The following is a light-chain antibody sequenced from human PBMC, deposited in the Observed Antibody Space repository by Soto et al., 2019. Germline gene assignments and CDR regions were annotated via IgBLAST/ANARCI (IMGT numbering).Light chain of an antibody. CDR3: QQYGTSPWA. CDR1: QSVGRNY. V-gene: IGKV3-20*01. Sequence: EIVLTQFPGTLSLSPGERATLSCRASQSVGRNYVAWYQQKPGQAPRVIIYAASNRASGIPDRFSGSGSGSDFTLTISRLEPEHFAVYYCQQYGTSPWAFGQGTKVEIK. J-gene: IGKJ1*01. CDR2: AAS.